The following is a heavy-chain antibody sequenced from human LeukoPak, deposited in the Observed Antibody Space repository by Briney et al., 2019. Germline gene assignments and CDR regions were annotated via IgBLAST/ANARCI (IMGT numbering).Heavy chain of an antibody. CDR2: IIPIFGTA. D-gene: IGHD5-18*01. V-gene: IGHV1-69*13. Sequence: SVKVSCKASGGTFSSYAISWVRQDPGQGLEWMGGIIPIFGTANYAQKFQGRVTITADESTSTAYMELSSLRSEDTAVYYCARSRGYSYGYHAFDIWGQGTMVTVSS. J-gene: IGHJ3*02. CDR1: GGTFSSYA. CDR3: ARSRGYSYGYHAFDI.